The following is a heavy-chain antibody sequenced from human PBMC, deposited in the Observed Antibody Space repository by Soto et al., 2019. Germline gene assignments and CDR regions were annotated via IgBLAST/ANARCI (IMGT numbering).Heavy chain of an antibody. V-gene: IGHV6-1*01. CDR3: TGITWFRGMDV. Sequence: TLSLTCVISGDSVSSNSAGWNWIRQSPSRGLEWLGRTYYKSKWNNDYALSVKSRITINPDTSKNQFSLHLYSVTPEGTAVYYCTGITWFRGMDVWGQGTPVTVSS. J-gene: IGHJ6*02. CDR2: TYYKSKWNN. CDR1: GDSVSSNSAG. D-gene: IGHD3-10*01.